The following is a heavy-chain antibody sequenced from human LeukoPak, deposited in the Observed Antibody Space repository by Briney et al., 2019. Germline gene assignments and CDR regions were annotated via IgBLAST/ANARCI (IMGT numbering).Heavy chain of an antibody. Sequence: PGGSLRLSCAASGFTFSSYAMHWVRQAPGKGLEWVAVISYDGSNKYYADSVKGRFTISRDNSKNTLYLQMNSLRAEDTAVYYCARGPVDSSGYLSTTPPDPWGQGTLVTVSS. CDR1: GFTFSSYA. CDR2: ISYDGSNK. J-gene: IGHJ5*02. D-gene: IGHD3-22*01. V-gene: IGHV3-30*04. CDR3: ARGPVDSSGYLSTTPPDP.